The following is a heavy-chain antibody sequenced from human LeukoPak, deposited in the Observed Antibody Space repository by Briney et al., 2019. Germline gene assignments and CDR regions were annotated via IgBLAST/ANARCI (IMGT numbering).Heavy chain of an antibody. Sequence: ASVKVSCKASGYTFTSYYMHWVRQAPGQGLEWMGIINPSGGSTSHAQKFQGRVTMTRDTSTSTVYMELSSLRSEDTAVYYCAITPTVTTPFDYWGQGTLVTVSS. V-gene: IGHV1-46*01. CDR2: INPSGGST. J-gene: IGHJ4*02. CDR3: AITPTVTTPFDY. D-gene: IGHD4-11*01. CDR1: GYTFTSYY.